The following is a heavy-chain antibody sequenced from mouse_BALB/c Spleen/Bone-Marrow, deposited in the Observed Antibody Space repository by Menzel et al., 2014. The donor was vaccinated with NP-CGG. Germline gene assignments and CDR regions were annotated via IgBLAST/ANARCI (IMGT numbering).Heavy chain of an antibody. D-gene: IGHD1-1*01. CDR2: IWAGRST. V-gene: IGHV2-9*02. CDR1: GFSLTSYG. J-gene: IGHJ2*01. CDR3: AEDIYGSRVFDY. Sequence: VKLMESGPGLVSPSQSLSIPCTVSGFSLTSYGVHWVRQPPGKGLEWLGVIWAGRSTNYNSALMSRLNISKDNSKSQVYLKRNSLQTDDTAMCYCAEDIYGSRVFDYWGQGTTLTVSS.